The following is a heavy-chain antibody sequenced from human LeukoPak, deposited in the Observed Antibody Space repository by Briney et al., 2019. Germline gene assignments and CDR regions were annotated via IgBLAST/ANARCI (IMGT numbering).Heavy chain of an antibody. CDR2: ISSSRTT. J-gene: IGHJ4*02. CDR3: AREAKYTTSPTGDY. V-gene: IGHV3-48*01. D-gene: IGHD6-6*01. CDR1: GFTFSSYS. Sequence: GGSLRLSCAASGFTFSSYSMNWVRQAPGEGLEWVSYISSSRTTSYADSVKGRFTVSRDGSKNTLYLQMNSLRTEDTAVYYCAREAKYTTSPTGDYWGQGTLVTVSS.